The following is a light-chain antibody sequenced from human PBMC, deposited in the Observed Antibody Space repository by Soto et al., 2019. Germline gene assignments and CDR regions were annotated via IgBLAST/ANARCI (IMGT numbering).Light chain of an antibody. CDR2: EVV. CDR3: KSYARSNTYV. J-gene: IGLJ1*01. V-gene: IGLV2-8*01. Sequence: SALAQPPSASGSPGQSATISCTGTKNDIGVYDLVSWYQHHPVKAPRLIIYEVVQRPSGVPDRFSGSKSGNTASLTVSGLQAADEADYFCKSYARSNTYVFGTGTKVTV. CDR1: KNDIGVYDL.